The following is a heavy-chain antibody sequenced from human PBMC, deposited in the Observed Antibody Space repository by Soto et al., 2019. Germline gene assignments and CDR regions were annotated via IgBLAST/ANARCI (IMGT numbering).Heavy chain of an antibody. J-gene: IGHJ3*02. CDR1: GGSFSGYY. CDR3: ARRPRPYYDILTGYGVYAFDI. D-gene: IGHD3-9*01. V-gene: IGHV4-34*01. CDR2: INHSGST. Sequence: PSETLSLICAVYGGSFSGYYWSWIRQPPGKGLEWIGEINHSGSTNYNPSLKSRVTISVDTSKNQFSLKLSSVTAADTAVYYCARRPRPYYDILTGYGVYAFDIWGQGTMVTVSS.